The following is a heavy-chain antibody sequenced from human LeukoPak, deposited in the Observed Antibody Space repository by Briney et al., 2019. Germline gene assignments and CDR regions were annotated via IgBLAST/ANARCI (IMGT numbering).Heavy chain of an antibody. CDR1: GGSISSSSYY. Sequence: SETLSLTCTVSGGSISSSSYYWGWIRQPPGEGLEWIGSIYYSGSTYYNPSLKSRVTISVDTSKNQFSLKLSSVTAADTAVYYCARDGRDGYNDAFDIWGQGTMVTVSS. CDR3: ARDGRDGYNDAFDI. V-gene: IGHV4-39*07. CDR2: IYYSGST. J-gene: IGHJ3*02. D-gene: IGHD5-24*01.